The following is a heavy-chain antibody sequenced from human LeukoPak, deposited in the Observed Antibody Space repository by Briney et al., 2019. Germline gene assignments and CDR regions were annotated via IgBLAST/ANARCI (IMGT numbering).Heavy chain of an antibody. CDR1: GYPFSAHF. CDR3: VRGTSTPGMDY. J-gene: IGHJ4*02. CDR2: IDTTTGNP. Sequence: GASVKVSCTASGYPFSAHFLNWVRQAPGQGLEWMGNIDTTTGNPRYAQDFTGRFVFSLDTSVSTAYLQITSLKADDTAAYYCVRGTSTPGMDYWGQGTQVTVSS. V-gene: IGHV7-4-1*02. D-gene: IGHD3-10*01.